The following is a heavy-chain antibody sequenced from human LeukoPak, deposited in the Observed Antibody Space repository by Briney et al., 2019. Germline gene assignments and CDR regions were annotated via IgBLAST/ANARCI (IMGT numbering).Heavy chain of an antibody. CDR2: IYYSGSI. V-gene: IGHV4-31*03. Sequence: SETLSLTCTVSGGSISSGGYYWSWIRQHPGKGLEWIGYIYYSGSIYYNPSLKSRVTISVDTSKNQFSLKLSSVTAADTAVYYCARDLAGIYGDYEGLDALDIWGQGTMVTVSS. CDR3: ARDLAGIYGDYEGLDALDI. D-gene: IGHD4-17*01. CDR1: GGSISSGGYY. J-gene: IGHJ3*02.